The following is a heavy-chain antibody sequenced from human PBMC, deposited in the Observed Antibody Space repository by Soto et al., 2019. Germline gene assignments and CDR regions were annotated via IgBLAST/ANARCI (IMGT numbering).Heavy chain of an antibody. J-gene: IGHJ4*02. CDR3: ARAVDTMVRVDY. CDR1: GFTVSSNY. Sequence: EVQLVETGGGLIQPGGSLRLSCAASGFTVSSNYMSRVRQAPGKGLEWVSVIYSGGSTYYADSVKGRFTISRDNSKNTLYLQMNSLRAEDTAVYYCARAVDTMVRVDYWGQGTLVTVSS. D-gene: IGHD3-10*01. CDR2: IYSGGST. V-gene: IGHV3-53*02.